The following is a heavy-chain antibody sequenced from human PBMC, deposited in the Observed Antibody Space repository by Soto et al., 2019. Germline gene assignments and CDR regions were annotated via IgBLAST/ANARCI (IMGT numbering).Heavy chain of an antibody. J-gene: IGHJ4*02. D-gene: IGHD6-13*01. CDR2: IYYSGST. CDR1: GGSISNYY. Sequence: QVQLQESGPGLVKPSETLSLTCTVSGGSISNYYWTWIRQPPGKGLEWIGYIYYSGSTNYNPSLKSRVAMSVDTSKNQFSLKLISVTAADTAVYCCASLGSSSSFKYWGQGTLVTVSS. CDR3: ASLGSSSSFKY. V-gene: IGHV4-59*08.